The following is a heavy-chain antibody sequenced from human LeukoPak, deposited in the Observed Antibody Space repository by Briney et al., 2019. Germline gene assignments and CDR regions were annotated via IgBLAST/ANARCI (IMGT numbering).Heavy chain of an antibody. CDR2: ISGSGGST. J-gene: IGHJ4*02. D-gene: IGHD6-19*01. Sequence: GGSLRLSCAASGITFSSYAVSWVRQAPGKGLEWVSAISGSGGSTYYADSVKGRFTISRDNSKNTLYLQMNSLRAEDTAVYYCAKDNAGWYRGYFDYWGQGTLVTVSS. CDR3: AKDNAGWYRGYFDY. CDR1: GITFSSYA. V-gene: IGHV3-23*01.